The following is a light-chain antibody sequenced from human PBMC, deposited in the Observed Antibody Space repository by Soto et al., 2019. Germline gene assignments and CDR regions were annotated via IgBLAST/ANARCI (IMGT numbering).Light chain of an antibody. J-gene: IGLJ1*01. CDR2: DVS. V-gene: IGLV2-14*03. CDR1: ISDIGTYNY. Sequence: QFVLTQPASVSGSPGQSITISCTGSISDIGTYNYVSWYQQHSGKAPKLMICDVSNRPSGVSNRFSGSKSGNTASLTISGLQAEDEADYYCSAFTGTTYVFGTGTKVTVL. CDR3: SAFTGTTYV.